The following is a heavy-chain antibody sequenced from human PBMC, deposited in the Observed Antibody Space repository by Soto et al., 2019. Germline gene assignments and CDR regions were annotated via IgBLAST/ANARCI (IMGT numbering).Heavy chain of an antibody. CDR3: ARGVTVFGLVSRFWFDP. CDR1: GDSVTSHY. J-gene: IGHJ5*02. CDR2: IYNSGIT. Sequence: SETLSLTCSFSGDSVTSHYLTWVRQSPGKGLEWIGHIYNSGITYYNPSLKSRVVISIDTSRNQFSLRLNSLTAADRAVYFCARGVTVFGLVSRFWFDPWGQGTVVTVSS. D-gene: IGHD3-3*01. V-gene: IGHV4-4*08.